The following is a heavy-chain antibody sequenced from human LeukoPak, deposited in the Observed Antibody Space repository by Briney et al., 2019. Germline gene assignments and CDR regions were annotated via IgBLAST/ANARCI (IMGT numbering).Heavy chain of an antibody. Sequence: GGSLRLSCAASGFTFSSYAMGWVRQAPGKGLEWVSAISGSGSSTYYADSVKGRFTISRDNSKNTLYLQMNRLRAEDTAVYYCAKNDDSSGYYRGYFDYWGQGTLVTVSS. CDR2: ISGSGSST. D-gene: IGHD3-22*01. J-gene: IGHJ4*02. V-gene: IGHV3-23*01. CDR3: AKNDDSSGYYRGYFDY. CDR1: GFTFSSYA.